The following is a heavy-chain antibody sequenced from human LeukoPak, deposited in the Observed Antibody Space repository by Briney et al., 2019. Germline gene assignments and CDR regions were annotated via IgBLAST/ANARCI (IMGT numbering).Heavy chain of an antibody. V-gene: IGHV3-53*01. CDR3: ARGKYDSSPFLQH. J-gene: IGHJ1*01. Sequence: SGGSPRLSCAVSGVTVSSNYMSWVRQAPGKGLEWVSVIYSGGTTYYADSVKGRFTISRDNSKNTLYLQMNSLRAEDTAVYYCARGKYDSSPFLQHWGQGTLVTVSS. CDR2: IYSGGTT. CDR1: GVTVSSNY. D-gene: IGHD3-22*01.